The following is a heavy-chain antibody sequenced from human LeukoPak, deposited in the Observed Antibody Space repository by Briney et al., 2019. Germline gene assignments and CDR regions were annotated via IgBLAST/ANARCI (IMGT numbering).Heavy chain of an antibody. J-gene: IGHJ4*02. Sequence: GGSLRLSCAASGFTVSSNYMSWVRQAPGKGLEWVSVIYSGGSTYYADSVKGRFTISRDNSKNTLYLQMNSLGAEDTAAYYCARVLEGLLDYWGQGTLVTVSS. CDR3: ARVLEGLLDY. CDR1: GFTVSSNY. CDR2: IYSGGST. D-gene: IGHD3-22*01. V-gene: IGHV3-66*01.